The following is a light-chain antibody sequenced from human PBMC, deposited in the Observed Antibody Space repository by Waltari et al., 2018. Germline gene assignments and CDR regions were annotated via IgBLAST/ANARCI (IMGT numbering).Light chain of an antibody. CDR3: QGYNNFLFT. Sequence: DIQMTQSPSTLSASIGDRVTITCRVSQSINNWLAWYQQRPGKAPKLLIYKTSNLEVGVPSRCSCSGSGTEFTLTISSLQPEDFATYYCQGYNNFLFTFGPGTKVDI. J-gene: IGKJ3*01. V-gene: IGKV1-5*03. CDR1: QSINNW. CDR2: KTS.